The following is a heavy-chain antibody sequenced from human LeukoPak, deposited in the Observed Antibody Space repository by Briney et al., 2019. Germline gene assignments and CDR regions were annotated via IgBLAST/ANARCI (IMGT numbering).Heavy chain of an antibody. J-gene: IGHJ4*02. CDR3: AREVGNYCSGGSCSRAFDY. Sequence: QASETLSLTCTVSGGSISSYYWSWIRQPPGKGLEWIGYIYYSGSTNYNPSLKSRVTISVDTSKNQFSLKLSSVTAADTAVYYCAREVGNYCSGGSCSRAFDYWGQGTLVTVSS. D-gene: IGHD2-15*01. CDR1: GGSISSYY. CDR2: IYYSGST. V-gene: IGHV4-59*12.